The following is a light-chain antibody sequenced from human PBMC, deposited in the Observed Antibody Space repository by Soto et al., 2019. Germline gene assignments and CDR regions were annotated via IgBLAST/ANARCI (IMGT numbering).Light chain of an antibody. CDR1: SSEVGGYNY. CDR3: SSYTSSSTPVYD. Sequence: QSVLTQPASVSGSPGQSITISCTGTSSEVGGYNYVSWYQQHPGKAPKLMIYDVSNRPSGVSNRFSGSKSGNTASLTISGLQAEDEADYYCSSYTSSSTPVYDFGTGTKGTVL. J-gene: IGLJ1*01. V-gene: IGLV2-14*01. CDR2: DVS.